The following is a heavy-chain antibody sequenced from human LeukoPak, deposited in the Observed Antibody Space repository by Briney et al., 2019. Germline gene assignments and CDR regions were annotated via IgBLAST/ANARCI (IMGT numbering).Heavy chain of an antibody. J-gene: IGHJ3*02. V-gene: IGHV4-39*01. CDR1: GGSISSSSYY. D-gene: IGHD6-19*01. CDR2: IYYSGST. CDR3: ARHGRPLGIAVAGRAGAFDI. Sequence: SETLSLTCTVSGGSISSSSYYWGWIRQPPGKGLGWIGSIYYSGSTYYNPSLKSRVTISVDTSTNQFSLKLSSVTAADTSVYYCARHGRPLGIAVAGRAGAFDIWGQGTMVTVSS.